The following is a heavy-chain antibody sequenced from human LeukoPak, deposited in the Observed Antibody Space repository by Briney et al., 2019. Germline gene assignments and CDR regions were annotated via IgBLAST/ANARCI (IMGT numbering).Heavy chain of an antibody. CDR1: GFIFDDYT. CDR3: ATGSTSSYYHFDY. Sequence: GGSLRLSCAASGFIFDDYTMHWVRQAPGKNLEWVSLITWDGSSTDYSDSVKGRFTISRDNNKNSLFLQMNGLRTEDSAFYYCATGSTSSYYHFDYWGRGTLVTVSS. J-gene: IGHJ4*02. V-gene: IGHV3-43*01. CDR2: ITWDGSST. D-gene: IGHD1-26*01.